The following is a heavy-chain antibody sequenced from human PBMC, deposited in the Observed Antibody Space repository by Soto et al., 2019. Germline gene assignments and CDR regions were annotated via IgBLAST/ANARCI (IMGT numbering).Heavy chain of an antibody. J-gene: IGHJ6*02. CDR1: GFTFWNFA. CDR3: ARWGSGTNFYYHYAMDV. Sequence: EVQLLESGGGLVLPGGSLRLSCSTSGFTFWNFAMAWVGQGPGKGLEWVSTVNDRGGSTYYADSVKGRFTISRDDSENTMHLQMSSLRTDDTAIYYCARWGSGTNFYYHYAMDVWGQGTTVTVSS. CDR2: VNDRGGST. D-gene: IGHD3-16*01. V-gene: IGHV3-23*01.